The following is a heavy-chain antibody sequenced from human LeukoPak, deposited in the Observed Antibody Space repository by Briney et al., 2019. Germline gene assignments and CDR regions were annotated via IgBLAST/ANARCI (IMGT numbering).Heavy chain of an antibody. CDR3: ARDYRHQRFDY. CDR1: GYTFINFW. CDR2: IDLRTRDA. V-gene: IGHV1-2*02. J-gene: IGHJ4*02. Sequence: ASVTVSCKASGYTFINFWTHWVRQAPGQGLEWMGWIDLRTRDATSAQTFQGRVTMTRDTSITTAYMELSGLTSDDTAVYYCARDYRHQRFDYWGQGTLVTVSS.